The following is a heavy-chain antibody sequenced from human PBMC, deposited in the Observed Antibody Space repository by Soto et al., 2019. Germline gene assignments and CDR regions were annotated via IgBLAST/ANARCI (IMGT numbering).Heavy chain of an antibody. V-gene: IGHV3-53*01. CDR3: ARDLRSNTS. CDR2: IYSGGTT. CDR1: GFKVSSSY. Sequence: GGSLRLCSAASGFKVSSSYMSWVRQAPGKGLEWVSVIYSGGTTYYADSVRGRFTISRDNSKNTLYLQMHGLTADDTAVYYCARDLRSNTSWGQGTLVTVSS. D-gene: IGHD2-2*02. J-gene: IGHJ4*02.